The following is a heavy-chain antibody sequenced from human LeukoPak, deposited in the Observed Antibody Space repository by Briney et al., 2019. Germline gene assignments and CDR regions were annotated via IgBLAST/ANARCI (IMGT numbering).Heavy chain of an antibody. CDR3: ATWGSSSSPLPDMDV. CDR1: GYTFSSYY. Sequence: ASVKVSCKASGYTFSSYYMHWVRQAPGQGLEWMGVINPGDASTAYAQNFQGRVTTTRDTSTRTAYLDLSSLTSDDTAVYYCATWGSSSSPLPDMDVWGQGTTVTVSS. CDR2: INPGDAST. J-gene: IGHJ6*02. D-gene: IGHD6-13*01. V-gene: IGHV1-46*01.